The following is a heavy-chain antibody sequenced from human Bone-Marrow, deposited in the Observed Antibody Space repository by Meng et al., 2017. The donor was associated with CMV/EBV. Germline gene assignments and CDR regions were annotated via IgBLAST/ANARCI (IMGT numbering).Heavy chain of an antibody. CDR1: GFTFDDYG. CDR2: INWNGGST. CDR3: ARGKVYFDY. V-gene: IGHV3-20*04. Sequence: GESLKISCAASGFTFDDYGMSWVRQAPGKGLEWVSGINWNGGSTGYADSVKGRFTISRDNAKNSLYLQMDSLRVEDTAVYFCARGKVYFDYWGRGSLVTVSS. J-gene: IGHJ4*02.